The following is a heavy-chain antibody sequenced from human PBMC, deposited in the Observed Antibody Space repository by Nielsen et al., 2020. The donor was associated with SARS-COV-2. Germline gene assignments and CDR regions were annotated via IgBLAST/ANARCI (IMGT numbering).Heavy chain of an antibody. V-gene: IGHV4-39*01. CDR3: ARRDRDGFFLDAFDV. CDR1: GGSISTNNYY. J-gene: IGHJ3*01. Sequence: SETLSLTCNVSGGSISTNNYYWGWIRQPPGKGLEWIGSIYYSGSTYYNPSLKSRVTISVDTSKNEFSLRLSSVTAADTAIYYCARRDRDGFFLDAFDVWGRGTMVTVSS. CDR2: IYYSGST. D-gene: IGHD3/OR15-3a*01.